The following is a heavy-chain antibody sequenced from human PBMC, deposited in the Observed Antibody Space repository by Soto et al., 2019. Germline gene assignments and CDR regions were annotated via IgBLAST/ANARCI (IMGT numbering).Heavy chain of an antibody. J-gene: IGHJ4*02. D-gene: IGHD5-18*01. CDR2: ISAYNGNT. CDR1: GYTFINYG. Sequence: QVQLVQSGAEVKKPGASVKVSCKASGYTFINYGVTWVRQAPGQGLEWMGWISAYNGNTNYAQKLQGRDTMTTDTSTSTAYMELRSLRSDDTAMYYCARTARGYSYGYADYWGQGTLVTVSS. V-gene: IGHV1-18*01. CDR3: ARTARGYSYGYADY.